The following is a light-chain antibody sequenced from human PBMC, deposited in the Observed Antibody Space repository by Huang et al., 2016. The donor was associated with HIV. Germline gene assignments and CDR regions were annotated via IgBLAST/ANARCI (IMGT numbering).Light chain of an antibody. CDR2: CVS. Sequence: DIVMTQSPDSLAVSLGERATINCRSSWSVLSGNNKNYLAWFQQKSGQPPKLLFYCVSPRETGVPDRFSGSGSRTDFTLTNNGQQPEDVAVYYCQQYFNPPVTFGPGTKVHVK. V-gene: IGKV4-1*01. CDR3: QQYFNPPVT. CDR1: WSVLSGNNKNY. J-gene: IGKJ3*01.